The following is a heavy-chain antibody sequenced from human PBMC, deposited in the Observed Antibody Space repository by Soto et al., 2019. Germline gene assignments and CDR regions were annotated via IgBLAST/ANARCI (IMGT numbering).Heavy chain of an antibody. Sequence: GGSLRLSCAASGFTFSSYWMSWVRQAPGKGLEWVANIKQDGSEKYYVDSVKGRFTISRDNAKNSLYLQMNSLRAEDTAVYYCARMLLRVLRFLGPRSPKRNGMDVWGQGTTVTVSS. CDR3: ARMLLRVLRFLGPRSPKRNGMDV. J-gene: IGHJ6*02. D-gene: IGHD3-3*01. CDR2: IKQDGSEK. V-gene: IGHV3-7*03. CDR1: GFTFSSYW.